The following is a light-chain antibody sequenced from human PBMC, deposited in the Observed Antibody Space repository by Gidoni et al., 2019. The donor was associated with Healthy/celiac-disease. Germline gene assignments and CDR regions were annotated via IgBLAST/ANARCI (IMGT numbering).Light chain of an antibody. CDR1: QSISSY. Sequence: DIQMTQSPSSLSASVGDRVTITCRASQSISSYLNWYQQKPGKAPKLLIYAASSLQSGVPSRFSGSXXGTDFTLTISSLQPEDFATYYCQQSYXXXXTFGQGTKVEIK. J-gene: IGKJ1*01. V-gene: IGKV1-39*01. CDR3: QQSYXXXXT. CDR2: AAS.